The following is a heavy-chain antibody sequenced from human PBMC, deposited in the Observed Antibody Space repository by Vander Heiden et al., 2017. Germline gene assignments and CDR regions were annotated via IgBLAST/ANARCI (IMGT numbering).Heavy chain of an antibody. CDR2: IYYSGST. J-gene: IGHJ3*02. V-gene: IGHV4-39*01. Sequence: QLQLQESGPGLVKPSETLSLTCTVSGGSISSSSYYWGWIRQPPGKGLEWIGSIYYSGSTYYNPSLKSRVTISVDTSKNQFSLKLSSVTAADTAVYYCARLSVATRYAFDIWGQGTMVTVSS. CDR1: GGSISSSSYY. CDR3: ARLSVATRYAFDI. D-gene: IGHD5-12*01.